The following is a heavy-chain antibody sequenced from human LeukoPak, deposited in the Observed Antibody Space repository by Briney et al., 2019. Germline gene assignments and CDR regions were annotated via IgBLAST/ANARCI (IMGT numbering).Heavy chain of an antibody. Sequence: GASVKVSCKASGYTFTSYGISWVRQAPGQGLEWMGWISAYNGNTNYAQELQGRVTMTTDTSTSTAYMELRSLRSDDTAVYYCARDIPYVWGSYTQFDYWGQGTLVTVSS. D-gene: IGHD3-16*01. CDR3: ARDIPYVWGSYTQFDY. J-gene: IGHJ4*02. V-gene: IGHV1-18*01. CDR1: GYTFTSYG. CDR2: ISAYNGNT.